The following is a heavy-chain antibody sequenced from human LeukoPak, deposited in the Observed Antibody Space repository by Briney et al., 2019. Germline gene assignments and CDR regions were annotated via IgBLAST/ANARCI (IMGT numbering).Heavy chain of an antibody. D-gene: IGHD4-23*01. CDR3: ARADYGGNRWFDP. Sequence: GASVKVSCKASGGTFSSYAISWVRQAPGQGLEWMGRIIPILGIANYAQKFQGRVTITADKSTSTAYMELGSLRSEDTAVYYCARADYGGNRWFDPWGQGTLVTVSS. CDR1: GGTFSSYA. V-gene: IGHV1-69*04. J-gene: IGHJ5*02. CDR2: IIPILGIA.